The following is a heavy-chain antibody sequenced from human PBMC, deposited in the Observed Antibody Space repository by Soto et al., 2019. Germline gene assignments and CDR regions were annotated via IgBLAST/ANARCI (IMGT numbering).Heavy chain of an antibody. CDR3: ARVHPSYRYGYNYLAS. CDR2: THYSGST. J-gene: IGHJ4*02. Sequence: SETLSLTCTVSGGSISSYYWSWIRQPPSKGLEWIGYTHYSGSTNYNPSLKTRVTISVDMSKNQFSLKLSSVTAADTAVYYCARVHPSYRYGYNYLASWGKGTLAPSPQ. V-gene: IGHV4-59*01. D-gene: IGHD5-12*01. CDR1: GGSISSYY.